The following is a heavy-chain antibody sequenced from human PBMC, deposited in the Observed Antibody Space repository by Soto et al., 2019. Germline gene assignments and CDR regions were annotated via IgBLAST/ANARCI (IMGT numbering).Heavy chain of an antibody. CDR2: ISSSGSTI. CDR1: GFTFSSYE. J-gene: IGHJ6*02. D-gene: IGHD6-13*01. CDR3: ARPGYSSSWYYYYYGMDV. Sequence: PGGSLRLSCAASGFTFSSYEMNWVRQAPGKGLEWVSYISSSGSTIYYADSVKGRFTISRDNAKNSLYLQMNSLRAEDTAVYYCARPGYSSSWYYYYYGMDVWGQGTTVTVSS. V-gene: IGHV3-48*03.